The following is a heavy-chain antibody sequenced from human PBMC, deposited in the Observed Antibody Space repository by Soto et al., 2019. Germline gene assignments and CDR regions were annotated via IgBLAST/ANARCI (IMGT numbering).Heavy chain of an antibody. Sequence: SETLSLTCAVSGGSISSYYWRWIRQPPGKGLEWIGYIYYSGSTNYNPSLKSRVTISVDTSKNQCSLKLSSVTAADTAVYYCARDDLRYYYDSSGSLPYYYYYGMDVWGQGTTVTVSS. V-gene: IGHV4-59*13. D-gene: IGHD3-22*01. J-gene: IGHJ6*02. CDR3: ARDDLRYYYDSSGSLPYYYYYGMDV. CDR1: GGSISSYY. CDR2: IYYSGST.